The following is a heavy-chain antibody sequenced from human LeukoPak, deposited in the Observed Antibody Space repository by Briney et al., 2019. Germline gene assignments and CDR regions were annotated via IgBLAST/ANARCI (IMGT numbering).Heavy chain of an antibody. CDR1: GYSFTSYW. CDR2: IYPGDSDT. CDR3: ARRRYSYGYHDAFDI. V-gene: IGHV5-51*01. D-gene: IGHD5-18*01. J-gene: IGHJ3*02. Sequence: SXXXSGYSFTSYWIGWVRQMPGKGLEWMGIIYPGDSDTRYSPSFQGQVTISADKSINTAYLQWSSLKASDTAMYYCARRRYSYGYHDAFDIWGQGTMVTVSS.